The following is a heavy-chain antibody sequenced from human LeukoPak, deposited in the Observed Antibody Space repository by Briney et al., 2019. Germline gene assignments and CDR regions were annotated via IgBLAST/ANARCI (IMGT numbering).Heavy chain of an antibody. V-gene: IGHV4-59*01. CDR2: IYYSGST. J-gene: IGHJ4*02. Sequence: SETLSLTCTVSGGSISSYYWSWIRQPPGKGLEWIGYIYYSGSTNYNPSLKSRVTISVDTSKNQFSLKLSSVTAADTAVYYCARVKWFGELYDYWGQGTLVTVSS. D-gene: IGHD3-10*01. CDR3: ARVKWFGELYDY. CDR1: GGSISSYY.